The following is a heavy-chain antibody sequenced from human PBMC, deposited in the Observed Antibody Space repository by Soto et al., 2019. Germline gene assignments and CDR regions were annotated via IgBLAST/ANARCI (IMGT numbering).Heavy chain of an antibody. V-gene: IGHV1-8*02. Sequence: ASVKVSCKASGYDFTAYDINWVRQASGQGLEWMGWMNPINGATGSARRFQGRVSMTRNTATGTAYLEVTSLRSDDTAVYYCGRGPSPRAPAGGTGFYYAMDVWG. D-gene: IGHD6-13*01. J-gene: IGHJ6*02. CDR2: MNPINGAT. CDR3: GRGPSPRAPAGGTGFYYAMDV. CDR1: GYDFTAYD.